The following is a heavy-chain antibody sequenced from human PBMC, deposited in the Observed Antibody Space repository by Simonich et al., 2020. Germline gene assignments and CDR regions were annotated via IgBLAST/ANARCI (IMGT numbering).Heavy chain of an antibody. CDR1: GYTFTGYY. CDR2: INPNIGGT. V-gene: IGHV1-2*02. Sequence: QEQLVQSGAEVKKPGASVKVSCKASGYTFTGYYMHWVRQAPGQGVEMIGVINPNIGGTNYAQKFQGRVTMTRDTSISTAYMELSRLRSDDTAVYYCARGGLGHWYFDLWGRGTLVTVSS. D-gene: IGHD6-25*01. J-gene: IGHJ2*01. CDR3: ARGGLGHWYFDL.